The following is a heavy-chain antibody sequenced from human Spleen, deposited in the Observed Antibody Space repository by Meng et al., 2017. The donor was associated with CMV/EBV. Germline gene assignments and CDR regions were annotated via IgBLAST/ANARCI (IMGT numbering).Heavy chain of an antibody. D-gene: IGHD3-10*01. Sequence: GSYWSWIAEPPGKGLEWIGEINHSGDTKYNPSLESRVTISVDTSKNQFSLKLKSVTAADTAVYYCARGRITMVRGLIVSGRNWFDPWGQGTLVTVSS. J-gene: IGHJ5*02. CDR2: INHSGDT. CDR3: ARGRITMVRGLIVSGRNWFDP. CDR1: GSY. V-gene: IGHV4-34*01.